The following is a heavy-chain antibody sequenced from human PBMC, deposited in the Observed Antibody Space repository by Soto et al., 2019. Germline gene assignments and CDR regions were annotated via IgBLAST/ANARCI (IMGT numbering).Heavy chain of an antibody. Sequence: SETLSLTCTVSGGSISSYYWSWIRQPPWKGLEWIGYIYYSGSTNYNPSLKSRVTISVDTSKNQFSLKLSSVTAADTAVYYCARDFSTQYYDSSGRAFDIWGQGTMVTVSS. CDR2: IYYSGST. CDR1: GGSISSYY. J-gene: IGHJ3*02. V-gene: IGHV4-59*01. D-gene: IGHD3-22*01. CDR3: ARDFSTQYYDSSGRAFDI.